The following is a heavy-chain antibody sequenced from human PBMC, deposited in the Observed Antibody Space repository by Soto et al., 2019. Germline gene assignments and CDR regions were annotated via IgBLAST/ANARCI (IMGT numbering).Heavy chain of an antibody. CDR2: IYYSGST. CDR1: VASISDTY. J-gene: IGHJ5*02. D-gene: IGHD3-10*01. Sequence: QVQLQESGPGLVKPSETLSLTCTVSVASISDTYWNWVRQPPGKGLELIGFIYYSGSTSYNPSLESRVTISGVTCMKQFSLKLNSVTAADTAVYYCARVRRRTMDGCCFDPWGEGPLVSVS. CDR3: ARVRRRTMDGCCFDP. V-gene: IGHV4-59*01.